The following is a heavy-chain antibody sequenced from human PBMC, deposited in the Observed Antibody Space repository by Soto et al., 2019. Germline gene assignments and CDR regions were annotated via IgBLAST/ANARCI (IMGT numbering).Heavy chain of an antibody. J-gene: IGHJ6*03. Sequence: SETLSLTCTVSGGSVSSYYWSWIRQSPGKGLEWIGYIYYSGSTKYKPSLRSRVTISVDTSKNQFSLKLSSVTAADTAVYYCARVLRFLGWSRALHYMDVWGKGTTVTVSS. CDR2: IYYSGST. CDR1: GGSVSSYY. D-gene: IGHD3-3*01. V-gene: IGHV4-59*02. CDR3: ARVLRFLGWSRALHYMDV.